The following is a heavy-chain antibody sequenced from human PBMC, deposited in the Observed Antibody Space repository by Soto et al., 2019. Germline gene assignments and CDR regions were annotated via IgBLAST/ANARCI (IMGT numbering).Heavy chain of an antibody. CDR2: IYWDDDK. V-gene: IGHV2-5*02. J-gene: IGHJ4*02. D-gene: IGHD4-17*01. Sequence: SGPTLVNPTQTLTLTCTFSGLSLTTTGVGVGWIRQPPGKALEWLALIYWDDDKRYSPSLKSRLTITKDTSKNQVVLTMTNMDPVDTATYYCAHLTTGGFYFDYWGQGTPVTVSS. CDR3: AHLTTGGFYFDY. CDR1: GLSLTTTGVG.